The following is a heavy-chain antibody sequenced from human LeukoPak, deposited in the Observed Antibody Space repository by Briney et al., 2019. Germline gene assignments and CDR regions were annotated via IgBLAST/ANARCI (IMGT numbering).Heavy chain of an antibody. CDR1: GFTVSSNY. CDR2: IYSGGST. J-gene: IGHJ3*02. Sequence: GFLRLSCAASGFTVSSNYMSWVRQAPGKGLEWVSVIYSGGSTYYADSVKGRFTISRDNSKNTLYLQMNSLRAEDTAVYYCAKASAAAGTYAFDIWGQGTMVTVSS. CDR3: AKASAAAGTYAFDI. D-gene: IGHD6-13*01. V-gene: IGHV3-53*01.